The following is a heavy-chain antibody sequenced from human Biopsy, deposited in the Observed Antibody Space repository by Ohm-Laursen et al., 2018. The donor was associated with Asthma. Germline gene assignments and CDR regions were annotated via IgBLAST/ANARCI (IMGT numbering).Heavy chain of an antibody. CDR3: ARIPRRSGSYFVDY. Sequence: PSETLSLTCTVSGDPITSGGCCWNWIRQHPGKGLEWIGYIHHSGTSYFNPSLKSRVSFSRDTSKNQFSLRLSSVTAADTAMYYCARIPRRSGSYFVDYWGQGTLVIVSA. CDR1: GDPITSGGCC. D-gene: IGHD3-22*01. V-gene: IGHV4-31*03. J-gene: IGHJ4*02. CDR2: IHHSGTS.